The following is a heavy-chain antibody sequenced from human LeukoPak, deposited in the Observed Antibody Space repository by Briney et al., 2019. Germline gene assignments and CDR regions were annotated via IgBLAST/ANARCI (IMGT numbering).Heavy chain of an antibody. D-gene: IGHD3-3*01. Sequence: GGSLRLSCAASGFTFSSYAMSWVRQAPGKGLEWVSAISGSGGSTYYADSVKGRFTISRDNSKNTLYLQMNSLRAEDTAVYYCARALVRFLEWSGFDYWGQGTLVTVSS. CDR2: ISGSGGST. CDR3: ARALVRFLEWSGFDY. J-gene: IGHJ4*02. V-gene: IGHV3-23*01. CDR1: GFTFSSYA.